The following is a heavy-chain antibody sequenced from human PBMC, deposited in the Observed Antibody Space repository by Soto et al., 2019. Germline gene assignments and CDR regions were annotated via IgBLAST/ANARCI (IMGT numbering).Heavy chain of an antibody. Sequence: SETLSLTCTVSGGSISSGDYYWSWIRQPPGKGLEWIGYIYYSGSTYYNPSLKSRVTISVDTSKNQFSLKLSSVTAADTAVYYCANGDRGYSYGPLYYYGMDVWGQGTTVTVSS. CDR2: IYYSGST. D-gene: IGHD5-18*01. CDR1: GGSISSGDYY. V-gene: IGHV4-30-4*01. J-gene: IGHJ6*02. CDR3: ANGDRGYSYGPLYYYGMDV.